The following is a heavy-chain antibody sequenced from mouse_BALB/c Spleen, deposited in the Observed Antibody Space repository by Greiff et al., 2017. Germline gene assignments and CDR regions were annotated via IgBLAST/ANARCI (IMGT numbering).Heavy chain of an antibody. J-gene: IGHJ3*01. CDR1: GYTFTDYA. Sequence: VQGVESGAELVRPGVSVKISCKGSGYTFTDYAMHWVKQSHAKSLEWIGVISTYYGDASYNQKFKGKATMTVDKSSSTAYMELARLTSEDSAIYYCARRPYYRYDRAWFAYWGQGTLVTVSA. CDR3: ARRPYYRYDRAWFAY. D-gene: IGHD2-14*01. CDR2: ISTYYGDA. V-gene: IGHV1S137*01.